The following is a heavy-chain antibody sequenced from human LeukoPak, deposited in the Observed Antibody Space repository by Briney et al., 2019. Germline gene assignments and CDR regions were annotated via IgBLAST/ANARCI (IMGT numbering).Heavy chain of an antibody. V-gene: IGHV3-30*18. Sequence: SGGSLRLSCAASGFTFSSYGMHWVRQAPGKGLEWVAVISYDGSNKYYADSVKGRFTISRDNSKNTLYLQMNSLRAEDTAVYYCAKDHYDSSDYWGQGTLVTVSS. J-gene: IGHJ4*02. CDR3: AKDHYDSSDY. CDR2: ISYDGSNK. D-gene: IGHD3-22*01. CDR1: GFTFSSYG.